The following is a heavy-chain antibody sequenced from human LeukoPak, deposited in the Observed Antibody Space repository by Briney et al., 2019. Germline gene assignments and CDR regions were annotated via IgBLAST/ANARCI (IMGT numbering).Heavy chain of an antibody. V-gene: IGHV3-23*01. CDR2: ISYDGHDT. CDR3: AKGTQTVTTLVND. Sequence: PGGSLRLSCAASGFTFVTSPMSWVRQAPGKRLEWVSTISYDGHDTYYTDSVEGRFTMSRDNSKNTLYLQMNSLRAEDTAVYYCAKGTQTVTTLVNDWGQGTLVTVSS. CDR1: GFTFVTSP. D-gene: IGHD4-17*01. J-gene: IGHJ4*02.